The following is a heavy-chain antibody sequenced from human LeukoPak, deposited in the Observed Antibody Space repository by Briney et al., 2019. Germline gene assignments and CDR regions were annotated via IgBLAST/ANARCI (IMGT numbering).Heavy chain of an antibody. D-gene: IGHD4-17*01. Sequence: ASVKVSCMASGYTFTSYDINWVRQATGQGLEWMGWMNPNSGNTGYAQKFQGRVTMTRNTSISTAYMELSSLRSEDTAVYDCARENYGDDGFDYGGQGTLVTVPS. J-gene: IGHJ4*02. CDR1: GYTFTSYD. CDR3: ARENYGDDGFDY. CDR2: MNPNSGNT. V-gene: IGHV1-8*01.